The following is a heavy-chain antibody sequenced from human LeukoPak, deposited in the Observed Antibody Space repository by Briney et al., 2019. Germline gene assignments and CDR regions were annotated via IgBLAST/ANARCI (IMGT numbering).Heavy chain of an antibody. CDR2: ISGSGGST. V-gene: IGHV3-23*01. D-gene: IGHD2-15*01. CDR1: GFTFSSYA. J-gene: IGHJ4*02. CDR3: AKQESWSNFDS. Sequence: PGGSPRLSCAASGFTFSSYAMGWVRQAPGKGLEWVSAISGSGGSTFSADSVKGRFTISRGNSKNTLYLQLNSLRAEDTAVYYCAKQESWSNFDSWGQGTLVTVSS.